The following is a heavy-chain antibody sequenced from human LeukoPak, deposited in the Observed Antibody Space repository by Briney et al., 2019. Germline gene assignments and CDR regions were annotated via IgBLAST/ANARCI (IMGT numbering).Heavy chain of an antibody. CDR3: ARDMEYQLLYAPRDYYYYYYMDV. D-gene: IGHD2-2*02. Sequence: GGSLRLSCAASGFTFSSYWMSWVRQAPGKGLEWVANIKQDGSEKYYVDSVKGRFTISRDNAKNSLYLQMNSLRAEDTAVYYCARDMEYQLLYAPRDYYYYYYMDVWGKGTTVTVSS. J-gene: IGHJ6*03. CDR2: IKQDGSEK. V-gene: IGHV3-7*01. CDR1: GFTFSSYW.